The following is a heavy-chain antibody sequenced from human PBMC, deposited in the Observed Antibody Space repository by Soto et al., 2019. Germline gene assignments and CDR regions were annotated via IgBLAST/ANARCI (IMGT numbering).Heavy chain of an antibody. Sequence: SETLSLTCAVYGGSFSGYYWSWIRQPPGKGLEWIGEINHSGSTNYNPSLKSRVTISVDTSKNQFSLKLSSVTAADTAVYYCARGLGRVPLRYSSSSADAYYFDYWGQGTLVTVSS. V-gene: IGHV4-34*01. CDR3: ARGLGRVPLRYSSSSADAYYFDY. J-gene: IGHJ4*02. D-gene: IGHD6-6*01. CDR2: INHSGST. CDR1: GGSFSGYY.